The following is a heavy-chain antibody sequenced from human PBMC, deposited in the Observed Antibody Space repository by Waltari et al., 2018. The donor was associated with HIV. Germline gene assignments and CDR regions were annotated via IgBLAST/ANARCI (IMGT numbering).Heavy chain of an antibody. CDR2: IIPIFGTG. Sequence: QVQLVQSGAEVRKPGSSVKVSCKASGGTFSSYAITWVRQAPGQGLEWMGGIIPIFGTGNYAQKFQGRVTITADESTSTAYMELSSLRSEDTAVYYCARRDIVVVPAALYFDYWGQGTLVTVSS. V-gene: IGHV1-69*01. D-gene: IGHD2-2*01. J-gene: IGHJ4*02. CDR3: ARRDIVVVPAALYFDY. CDR1: GGTFSSYA.